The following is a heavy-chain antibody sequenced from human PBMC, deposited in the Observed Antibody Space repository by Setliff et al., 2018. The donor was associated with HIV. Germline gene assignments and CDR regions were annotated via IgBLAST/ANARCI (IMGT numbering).Heavy chain of an antibody. D-gene: IGHD2-2*01. CDR2: IEFDGKNE. Sequence: LSLSCAASGFTFRLYGMHWVRRAPGKGLEWVASIEFDGKNEYYAESVKGRFTISRDNSKSTVYLQMNSVTPEDSAMYYCAKFRYAIKSTYYFDSWGQGTLVTVSS. CDR3: AKFRYAIKSTYYFDS. CDR1: GFTFRLYG. J-gene: IGHJ4*02. V-gene: IGHV3-30*02.